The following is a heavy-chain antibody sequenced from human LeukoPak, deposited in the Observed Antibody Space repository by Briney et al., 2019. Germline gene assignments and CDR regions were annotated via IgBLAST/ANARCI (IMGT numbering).Heavy chain of an antibody. CDR2: ISSSSSTI. D-gene: IGHD1-1*01. V-gene: IGHV3-48*01. J-gene: IGHJ4*02. CDR3: VLEPPGY. Sequence: GGSLRLSCAASGFTFSTYSMNWVRQAPGKGLEWLSYISSSSSTIYYADSVRGRFTISRDNAKNSLYLQMNSLRAEDTAVYYCVLEPPGYWGQGTLVTVSS. CDR1: GFTFSTYS.